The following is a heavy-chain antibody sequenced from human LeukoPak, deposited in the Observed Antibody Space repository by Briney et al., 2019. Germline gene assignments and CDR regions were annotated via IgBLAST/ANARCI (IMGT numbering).Heavy chain of an antibody. CDR2: ISAYNGNT. V-gene: IGHV1-18*01. Sequence: WASVKVSCKASGYTFTSYGISWVRQAPGQGLVWMGWISAYNGNTNYAQKLQGRVTMTTDTSTSTAYMELRSLRSDDTAVYYCARDGSGPTRNWFDPWGQGTLVTVSS. D-gene: IGHD6-19*01. CDR1: GYTFTSYG. CDR3: ARDGSGPTRNWFDP. J-gene: IGHJ5*02.